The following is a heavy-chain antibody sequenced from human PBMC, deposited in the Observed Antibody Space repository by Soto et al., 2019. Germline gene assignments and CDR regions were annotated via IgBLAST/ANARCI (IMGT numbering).Heavy chain of an antibody. CDR3: ARGPGGVGDFSLDY. CDR2: IYRGGST. V-gene: IGHV4-4*07. J-gene: IGHJ4*02. Sequence: QVQLQESGPGLVKPSETLSLSCGVSGGSISQYYWSWIRQPAGKGLEWIGRIYRGGSTNYNPSLESRVNISVDMSKHKFYLKLSSVTAADTGVYYCARGPGGVGDFSLDYLGQGTLVTVSS. D-gene: IGHD3-10*01. CDR1: GGSISQYY.